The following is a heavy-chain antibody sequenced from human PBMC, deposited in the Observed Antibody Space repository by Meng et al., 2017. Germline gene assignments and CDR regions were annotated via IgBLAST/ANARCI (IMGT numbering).Heavy chain of an antibody. Sequence: GGSLRLSCAASGFTFSSYSMNWVRQAPGKGLEWVSVIYSGGSAYYSDSVKGRFTISRDNSKNTLYLQMNSLRAEDTAVYYCAREGYYDSSGYRPVLDYWGQGTLVTVSS. CDR2: IYSGGSA. J-gene: IGHJ4*02. CDR3: AREGYYDSSGYRPVLDY. CDR1: GFTFSSYS. D-gene: IGHD3-22*01. V-gene: IGHV3-66*02.